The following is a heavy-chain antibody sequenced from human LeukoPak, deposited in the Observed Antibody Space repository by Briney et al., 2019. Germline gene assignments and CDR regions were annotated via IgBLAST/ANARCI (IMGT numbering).Heavy chain of an antibody. Sequence: GGSLRLSCVASEFPVSNSYMSWVRQAPGKGLECVSVIYSGGNTFYADSVKGRFTISRDSSKNTLYLQMNSLRAEDTAVYYCARDEGYCSRTSCYGASKGMDVWGQGTAVIVSS. D-gene: IGHD2-2*01. J-gene: IGHJ6*02. CDR3: ARDEGYCSRTSCYGASKGMDV. V-gene: IGHV3-53*05. CDR2: IYSGGNT. CDR1: EFPVSNSY.